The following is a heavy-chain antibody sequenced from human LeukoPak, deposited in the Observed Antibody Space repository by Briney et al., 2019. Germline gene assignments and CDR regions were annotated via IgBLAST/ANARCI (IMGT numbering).Heavy chain of an antibody. V-gene: IGHV1-18*01. CDR3: ARDPSFDILTGYYMGGDIDFSY. Sequence: GASVKVSCKASGYTFTSYVISWVRQAPGQGLEWMGWISAYNGNTNYAQKLQGRVTMTTDTSTSTAYMELRSLRSDDTAVYYCARDPSFDILTGYYMGGDIDFSYWGQGTLVTVSS. CDR1: GYTFTSYV. J-gene: IGHJ4*02. D-gene: IGHD3-9*01. CDR2: ISAYNGNT.